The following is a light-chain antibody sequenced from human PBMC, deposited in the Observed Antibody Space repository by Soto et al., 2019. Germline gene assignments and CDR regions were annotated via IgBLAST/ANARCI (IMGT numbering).Light chain of an antibody. CDR3: AAWDDSRKGV. J-gene: IGLJ2*01. CDR2: SNN. Sequence: QSVLTQPPSASGTPGQRVTISCSGSSSNIGSNTVNWYQQLPGMAPKLLIYSNNQRPSGVPDRFSGSKSGTSASLAISGLQSEDEADYYCAAWDDSRKGVFGGGTKLTVL. CDR1: SSNIGSNT. V-gene: IGLV1-44*01.